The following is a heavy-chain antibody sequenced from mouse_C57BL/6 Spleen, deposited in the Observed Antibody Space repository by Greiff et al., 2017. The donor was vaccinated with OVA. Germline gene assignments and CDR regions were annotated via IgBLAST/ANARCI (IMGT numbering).Heavy chain of an antibody. J-gene: IGHJ4*01. CDR3: ARSDSTVAYAMDY. D-gene: IGHD1-1*01. CDR1: GYTFTDYY. Sequence: VQLQQSGPVLVKPGASVKMSCKASGYTFTDYYMNWVKQSHGKSLEWIGVINPYNGGTSYNQKFKGKATLTVDKSSSTAYMELNSLTSEDSAVYYCARSDSTVAYAMDYWGQGTSVTVSS. V-gene: IGHV1-19*01. CDR2: INPYNGGT.